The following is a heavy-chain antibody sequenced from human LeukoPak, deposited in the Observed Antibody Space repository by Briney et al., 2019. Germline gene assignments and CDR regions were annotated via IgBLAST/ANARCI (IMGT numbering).Heavy chain of an antibody. V-gene: IGHV1-18*01. CDR3: ARGIAAAGTGTQNDAFDI. Sequence: GASVKVSCKASGYTFTSYGISWVRQAPGQGLEWMGWISAYNGNTNYAQKLQGRVTMTTDTSTSTAYMELRSLRSDDTAVYYCARGIAAAGTGTQNDAFDIWGQGTMVTVSS. CDR1: GYTFTSYG. D-gene: IGHD6-13*01. J-gene: IGHJ3*02. CDR2: ISAYNGNT.